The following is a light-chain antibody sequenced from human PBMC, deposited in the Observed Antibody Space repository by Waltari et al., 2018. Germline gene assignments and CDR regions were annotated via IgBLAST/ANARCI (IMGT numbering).Light chain of an antibody. CDR3: QQLNIYPFT. Sequence: DIQLTQSPSFLSASVGDRVTITCRASQGISSYLAWYQQKPGKAPKLLIYAASTLQSVVPSRFSGSGSGTEFTLTISSLQPEDFATYYCQQLNIYPFTFGPGTKVDIK. CDR1: QGISSY. J-gene: IGKJ3*01. V-gene: IGKV1-9*01. CDR2: AAS.